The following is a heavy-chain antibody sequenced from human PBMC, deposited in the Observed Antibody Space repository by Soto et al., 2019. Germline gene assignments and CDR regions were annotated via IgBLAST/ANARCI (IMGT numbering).Heavy chain of an antibody. D-gene: IGHD2-21*01. CDR3: ARGLAFPYYYDL. V-gene: IGHV4-59*01. CDR1: GGSLGIYH. CDR2: IYNGGRT. J-gene: IGHJ4*02. Sequence: QVQLQESGPGLVEPSETLSLNCSVSGGSLGIYHWSWIRQAPGRGLEWIGDIYNGGRTNYNPALLTRVTSSVDTSKNQFSLKVTSVTAADTAVYYCARGLAFPYYYDLWGQGSLVTVSS.